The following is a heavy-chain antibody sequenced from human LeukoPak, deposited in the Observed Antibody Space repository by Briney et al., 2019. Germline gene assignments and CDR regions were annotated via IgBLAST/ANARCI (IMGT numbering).Heavy chain of an antibody. CDR2: INHSGST. CDR1: GGSFSGYY. Sequence: SETLSLTCAVYGGSFSGYYWSWIRQPPGKGLEWIGEINHSGSTNYNPSLKSRVTISVDTSKNQFSLKLRSVTAADTAVYYCARGVDSSGSFDYWGQGTLVTVSS. CDR3: ARGVDSSGSFDY. D-gene: IGHD3-22*01. J-gene: IGHJ4*02. V-gene: IGHV4-34*01.